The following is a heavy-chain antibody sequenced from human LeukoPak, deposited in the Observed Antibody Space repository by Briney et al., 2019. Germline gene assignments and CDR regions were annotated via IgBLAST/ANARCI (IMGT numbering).Heavy chain of an antibody. Sequence: GGSLRLSCAASGFTFSSYNMNWVRQAPGKGLEWASYISSSNSTIFYADSVKGRFTISRDNARDSLYLQMNSLRVEDTAVYYCARGGVTVDGTYYFDYWGQGTLVTVSS. V-gene: IGHV3-48*04. CDR3: ARGGVTVDGTYYFDY. D-gene: IGHD6-19*01. CDR2: ISSSNSTI. CDR1: GFTFSSYN. J-gene: IGHJ4*02.